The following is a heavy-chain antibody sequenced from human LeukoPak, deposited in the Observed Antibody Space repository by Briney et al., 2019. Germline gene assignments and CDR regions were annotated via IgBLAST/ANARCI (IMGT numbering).Heavy chain of an antibody. CDR2: VTSSGSST. Sequence: GGSLRLSCAAAGFSISDHYMSWIRQSPGKGLEWNSYVTSSGSSTKYADSVKGRFTISRDNAKNSVALQMNSLRAEDTAVYYCTRERRGSYYAFESWGQGTLVTVSS. CDR3: TRERRGSYYAFES. CDR1: GFSISDHY. D-gene: IGHD3-10*01. J-gene: IGHJ4*02. V-gene: IGHV3-11*01.